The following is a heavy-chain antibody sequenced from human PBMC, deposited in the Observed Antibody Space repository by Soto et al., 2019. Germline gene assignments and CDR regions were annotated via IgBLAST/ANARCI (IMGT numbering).Heavy chain of an antibody. Sequence: QVQLVQSGAEVKKPGSSVKVSCKASGGTFSSYAISWVRQAPGQGLEWMGGIIPIFGTANYAQKFQGRVTITADESTSTAYMELSSLRSEDTAVYYCARETPSSIAARPRGHFDSWGQGTLVTVSS. J-gene: IGHJ4*02. CDR2: IIPIFGTA. D-gene: IGHD6-6*01. CDR3: ARETPSSIAARPRGHFDS. CDR1: GGTFSSYA. V-gene: IGHV1-69*01.